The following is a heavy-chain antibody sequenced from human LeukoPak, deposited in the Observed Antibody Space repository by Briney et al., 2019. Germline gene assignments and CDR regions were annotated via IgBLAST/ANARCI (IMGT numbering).Heavy chain of an antibody. Sequence: SETLSLTCTVSGGSISSSSYYWGWIRLPPGKGLEWIGSIYYSGSTYYNPSLKSRVTTSVDMSNNQFSLNLSSVTAADTAVYYCARHGAYSGYEYYYGMDVWGQGTTVTVSS. J-gene: IGHJ6*02. CDR2: IYYSGST. V-gene: IGHV4-39*01. CDR1: GGSISSSSYY. D-gene: IGHD5-12*01. CDR3: ARHGAYSGYEYYYGMDV.